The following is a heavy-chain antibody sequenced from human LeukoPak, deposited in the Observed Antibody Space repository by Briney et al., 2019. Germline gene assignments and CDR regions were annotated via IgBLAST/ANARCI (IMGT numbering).Heavy chain of an antibody. CDR2: ISYDGSNK. CDR1: GFTFSSYG. J-gene: IGHJ3*02. D-gene: IGHD4-17*01. Sequence: GGSLRLSCAASGFTFSSYGMHWVRQAPGKGLEWVAVISYDGSNKYYADSVKGRFTISRDNSKNTLYLQMNSLRAEDSSVYYCARPTTVTTISADAFDIWGQGTMVTVSS. CDR3: ARPTTVTTISADAFDI. V-gene: IGHV3-30*03.